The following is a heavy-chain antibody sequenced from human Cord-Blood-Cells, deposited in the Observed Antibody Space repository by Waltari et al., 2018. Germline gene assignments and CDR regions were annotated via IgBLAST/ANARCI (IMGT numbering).Heavy chain of an antibody. CDR2: IYSGGST. Sequence: EVQLVESGGGFIQPGGSLRLSCAASGFTFRDIYIRWVRRAPGKGLEGVSVIYSGGSTYYADSVKGRFTISRDNSKNTLYLQMNSLRAEDTAVYYCASTRTGIGFDYWGQGTLVTVSS. J-gene: IGHJ4*02. D-gene: IGHD7-27*01. CDR1: GFTFRDIY. V-gene: IGHV3-53*01. CDR3: ASTRTGIGFDY.